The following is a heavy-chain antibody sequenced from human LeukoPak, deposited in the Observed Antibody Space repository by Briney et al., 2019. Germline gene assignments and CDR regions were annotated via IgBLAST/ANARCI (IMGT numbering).Heavy chain of an antibody. CDR1: GFTLSSYW. D-gene: IGHD3-10*01. J-gene: IGHJ6*02. CDR2: IKNDGSST. V-gene: IGHV3-74*01. CDR3: ARTYYYGSNYYGMDV. Sequence: GGSLRLSCAASGFTLSSYWMHWVRQAPGKGLVWVSHIKNDGSSTSYADSVKGRFTISRDNAKNTLYLQMTSLRAEDTAVYYCARTYYYGSNYYGMDVWGQGTTVTVSS.